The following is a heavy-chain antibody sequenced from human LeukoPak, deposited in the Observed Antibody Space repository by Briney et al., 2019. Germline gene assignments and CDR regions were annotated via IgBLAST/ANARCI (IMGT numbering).Heavy chain of an antibody. V-gene: IGHV4-31*03. CDR1: GGSISSGGYY. CDR2: IYYSGST. Sequence: PSETLSLTCTVSGGSISSGGYYWSWIRQHPGKGLEWIGYIYYSGSTNYNPSLKSRVTISVDTSKNQFSLKLSSVTAADTAVYYCARGKRWGRGPVYWGQGTLVTVSS. D-gene: IGHD3-10*01. CDR3: ARGKRWGRGPVY. J-gene: IGHJ4*02.